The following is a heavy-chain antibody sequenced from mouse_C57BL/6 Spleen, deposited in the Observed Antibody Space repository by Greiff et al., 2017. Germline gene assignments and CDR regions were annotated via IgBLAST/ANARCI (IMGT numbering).Heavy chain of an antibody. CDR2: IYPSDSET. V-gene: IGHV1-61*01. Sequence: QVQLQQPGAELVRPGSSVKLSCKASGYTFTSYWLDWVKQRPGQGLEWIGNIYPSDSETHYNQKFKDKATLTVDKSSSTAYMQLSSLTSEDSAVYYCARDGYDLFAYWGQGTLVTVSA. J-gene: IGHJ3*01. CDR1: GYTFTSYW. CDR3: ARDGYDLFAY. D-gene: IGHD2-2*01.